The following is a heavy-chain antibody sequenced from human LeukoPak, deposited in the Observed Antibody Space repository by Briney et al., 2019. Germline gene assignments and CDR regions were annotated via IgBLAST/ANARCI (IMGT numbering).Heavy chain of an antibody. Sequence: PSETLSLACTVSGGSISSGDYYWSWIRQPPGKGLEWIGYIYYSGSTYYNPSLKSRVTISVDTSKNQFSLKLSSVTAADTAVYYCARGGGDYYYGMDVWGQGTTVTVSS. V-gene: IGHV4-30-4*01. CDR1: GGSISSGDYY. CDR3: ARGGGDYYYGMDV. CDR2: IYYSGST. J-gene: IGHJ6*02.